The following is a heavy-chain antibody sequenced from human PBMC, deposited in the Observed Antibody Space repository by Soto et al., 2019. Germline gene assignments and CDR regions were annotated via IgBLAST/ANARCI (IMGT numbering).Heavy chain of an antibody. CDR1: GFSFSKYG. J-gene: IGHJ6*02. Sequence: QVALVESGGGVVRPGRSLRLSCGASGFSFSKYGMHWVRQAPGEGLEWLSLISYDGSEKWYAESVKGRFTISRDNSKNTLYLQMNSLRGDDTAVYFCAKGYEVSPPVASAWYSNYFYGVDVWGRGTTVTVSS. D-gene: IGHD6-19*01. CDR3: AKGYEVSPPVASAWYSNYFYGVDV. V-gene: IGHV3-30*18. CDR2: ISYDGSEK.